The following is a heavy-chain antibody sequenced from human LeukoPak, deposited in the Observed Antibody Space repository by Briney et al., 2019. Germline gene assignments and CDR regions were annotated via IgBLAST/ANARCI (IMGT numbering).Heavy chain of an antibody. CDR2: LSNTGDSR. J-gene: IGHJ4*02. CDR3: AKGDCACDSGFFDY. V-gene: IGHV3-23*01. CDR1: GFTLSKHP. Sequence: GSLRLSCAASGFTLSKHPMYWVRQAPRKGLEWVSSLSNTGDSRHYADSVKGRFTISRDSARSALYLQMNSLNAEDTAVYYCAKGDCACDSGFFDYWGRGSQVTVSS. D-gene: IGHD2-21*01.